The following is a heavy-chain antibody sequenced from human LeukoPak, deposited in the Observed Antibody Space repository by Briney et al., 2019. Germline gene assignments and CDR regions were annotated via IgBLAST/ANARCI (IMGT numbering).Heavy chain of an antibody. Sequence: GGSLRLSCAASGFTSDDYAMHWVRQAPGKGLEWVSGISWNSGSIGYADSVKGRFTISRDNAKNSLYLQMNSLRAEDTALYYCAKEAIAVAGTGSPTFDYWGQGTLVTVSS. J-gene: IGHJ4*02. D-gene: IGHD6-19*01. CDR3: AKEAIAVAGTGSPTFDY. CDR2: ISWNSGSI. CDR1: GFTSDDYA. V-gene: IGHV3-9*02.